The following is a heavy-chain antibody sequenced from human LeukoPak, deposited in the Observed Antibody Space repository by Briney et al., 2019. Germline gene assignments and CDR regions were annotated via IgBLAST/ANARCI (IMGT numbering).Heavy chain of an antibody. Sequence: KPGGSLRLSCAGSGFTFNTYRINWVRRAPGKGLEGVSSISSSSSYIYYAESVKSRLTISRDNAKNSLFLQMNSLGAEHTAVYYCARGRGGYYFDYWGQGTLVTVSS. J-gene: IGHJ4*02. CDR3: ARGRGGYYFDY. CDR1: GFTFNTYR. CDR2: ISSSSSYI. V-gene: IGHV3-21*01. D-gene: IGHD3-16*01.